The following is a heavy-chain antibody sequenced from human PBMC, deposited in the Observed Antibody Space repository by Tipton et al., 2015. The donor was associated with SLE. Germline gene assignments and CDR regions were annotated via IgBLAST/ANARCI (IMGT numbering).Heavy chain of an antibody. CDR2: FYTSGST. V-gene: IGHV4-61*02. CDR3: AGVAIVVVIAMFDY. Sequence: TLSLTCTVSGGSISSGSYYWSWIRQPAGKGLEWIGRFYTSGSTNYNPPLKSRVTLSVDTSKNQFSLKLSSVTAADTAVYCRAGVAIVVVIAMFDYWGQGTLVTVSS. D-gene: IGHD2-21*01. CDR1: GGSISSGSYY. J-gene: IGHJ4*02.